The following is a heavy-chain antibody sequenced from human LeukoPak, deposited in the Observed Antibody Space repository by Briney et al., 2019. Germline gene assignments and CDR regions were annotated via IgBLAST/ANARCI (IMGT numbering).Heavy chain of an antibody. Sequence: GGSLRLSCAASGFTFSSYAMSWVRQAPGKGLEWVSAISGSGGSTYYADSVKGRFTISRDNSKNTLYLQMNSLRAEDTAVYYCAKDQGYYYDSSGYYWELVEYLQHWGQGTLVTVSS. CDR3: AKDQGYYYDSSGYYWELVEYLQH. D-gene: IGHD3-22*01. V-gene: IGHV3-23*01. J-gene: IGHJ1*01. CDR1: GFTFSSYA. CDR2: ISGSGGST.